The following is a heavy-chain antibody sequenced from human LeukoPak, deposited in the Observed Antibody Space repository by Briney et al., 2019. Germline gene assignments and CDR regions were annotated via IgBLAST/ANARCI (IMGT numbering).Heavy chain of an antibody. CDR2: ISAYNGNT. Sequence: ASVKVSCKASGYTFTSYGISWVRQAPGQGIEWMGWISAYNGNTNYAQKLQGRVTMTTETSTSTAYMELRSLRSDDTAVYYCARDYYDSSGSEFDYWGQGTPVTVSS. J-gene: IGHJ4*02. V-gene: IGHV1-18*01. D-gene: IGHD3-22*01. CDR1: GYTFTSYG. CDR3: ARDYYDSSGSEFDY.